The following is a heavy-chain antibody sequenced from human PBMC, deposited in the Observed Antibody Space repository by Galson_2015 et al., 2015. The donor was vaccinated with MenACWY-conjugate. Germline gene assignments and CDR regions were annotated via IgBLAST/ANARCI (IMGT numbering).Heavy chain of an antibody. Sequence: SLRLSCAASGFTFSSYWMHWVRQAPGKGLVWVSRINSDGSSTSYADSVKGRFTVSRDNAKNTLYLQMSSLRAEDTAVYYCARPIAAAGTSLYYYGMDVWGQGTTVTVSS. D-gene: IGHD6-13*01. J-gene: IGHJ6*02. V-gene: IGHV3-74*01. CDR3: ARPIAAAGTSLYYYGMDV. CDR2: INSDGSST. CDR1: GFTFSSYW.